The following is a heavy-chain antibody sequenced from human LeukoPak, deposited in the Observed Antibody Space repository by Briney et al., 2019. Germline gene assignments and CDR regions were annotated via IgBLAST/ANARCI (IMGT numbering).Heavy chain of an antibody. CDR2: ISSSSSYI. Sequence: GGSLRLSCAASGFTFSSHSMNWVRQAPGKGLEWVSSISSSSSYIYYADSVKGRFTISRDNAKNSLYLQMNSLRAEDTAVYYCAKGQGLIAAAGTVWGQGTLVTVSS. D-gene: IGHD6-13*01. V-gene: IGHV3-21*01. CDR1: GFTFSSHS. J-gene: IGHJ4*02. CDR3: AKGQGLIAAAGTV.